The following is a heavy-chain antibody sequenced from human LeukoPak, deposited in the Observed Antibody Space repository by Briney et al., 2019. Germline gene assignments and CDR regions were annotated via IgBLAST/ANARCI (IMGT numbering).Heavy chain of an antibody. D-gene: IGHD6-13*01. CDR1: GYTFTAYY. V-gene: IGHV1-2*02. CDR2: INPNSGGP. CDR3: ARDRYSSSWYGMDV. Sequence: ASLKVSCKASGYTFTAYYIHWVRQAPGQRLEWLGWINPNSGGPNYAQEFRGRVTMTRDTSISTVYMDLSRLTSDDTAVYYCARDRYSSSWYGMDVWGQGTTVTVSS. J-gene: IGHJ6*02.